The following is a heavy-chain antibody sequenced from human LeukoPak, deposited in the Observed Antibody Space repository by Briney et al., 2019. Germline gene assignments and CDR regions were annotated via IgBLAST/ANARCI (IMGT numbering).Heavy chain of an antibody. CDR1: RGTFSSYA. CDR2: IIPIFGTA. CDR3: ASPSRGYCSGGSCSHAFDI. J-gene: IGHJ3*02. D-gene: IGHD2-15*01. V-gene: IGHV1-69*13. Sequence: SVKVSCKASRGTFSSYAISWVRQAPGQGLEWMGGIIPIFGTANYAQKFQGRVTITADESTSTAYMELSSLRSEDTAVYYCASPSRGYCSGGSCSHAFDIWGQGTMVTVSS.